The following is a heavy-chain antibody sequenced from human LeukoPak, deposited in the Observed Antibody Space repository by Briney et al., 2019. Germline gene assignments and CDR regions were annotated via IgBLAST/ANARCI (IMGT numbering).Heavy chain of an antibody. J-gene: IGHJ4*02. Sequence: GGSLRLSCAASGFTFSDYYMSWLRQAPGKGLEWVSYISSSGSTINYADSVKGRFTISRDNDKNSLYLQMNSLRAEDTAVYYCARRRSSGTDYWGQGTLVTVSS. V-gene: IGHV3-11*04. CDR2: ISSSGSTI. D-gene: IGHD6-19*01. CDR3: ARRRSSGTDY. CDR1: GFTFSDYY.